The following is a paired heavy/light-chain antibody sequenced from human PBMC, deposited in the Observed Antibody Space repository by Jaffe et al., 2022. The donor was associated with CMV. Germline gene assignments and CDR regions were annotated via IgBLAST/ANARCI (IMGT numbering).Light chain of an antibody. J-gene: IGLJ1*01. CDR3: SSYRSSSTLV. CDR1: SSDVGDYNY. CDR2: DVS. V-gene: IGLV2-14*03. Sequence: QSALTQPASVSGSPGQSITISCTGTSSDVGDYNYVSWYQQHPGKAPKLMIYDVSNRPSGVSNRFSGSKSGNTASLSISGLQAEDEADYYCSSYRSSSTLVFGTGTKVTVL.
Heavy chain of an antibody. CDR1: GFSLSTSGVG. CDR2: IYWDDDK. Sequence: QITLKESGPTLVKPTQTLTLTCTFSGFSLSTSGVGVGWIRQPPGKALEWLAVIYWDDDKRYSPSLKSRLTITKDTSKNQVVLTMTNMDPVDTATYYCAHVYDSSGYWLDAFDIWGQGTMVTVSS. V-gene: IGHV2-5*02. CDR3: AHVYDSSGYWLDAFDI. J-gene: IGHJ3*02. D-gene: IGHD3-22*01.